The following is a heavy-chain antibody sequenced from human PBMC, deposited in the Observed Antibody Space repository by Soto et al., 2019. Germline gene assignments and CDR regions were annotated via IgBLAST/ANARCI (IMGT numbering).Heavy chain of an antibody. J-gene: IGHJ6*02. V-gene: IGHV3-30-3*01. CDR2: ISYDGSNK. CDR3: ARDTSRLVGYGFGMDV. D-gene: IGHD5-18*01. Sequence: TGGSLRLSCAASGFTFSSYAMHWVRQAPGKGLEWVAVISYDGSNKYYADSVKGRFTISRDNSKNTLYLQMNSLRAEDTAVYYCARDTSRLVGYGFGMDVWGQGTTVTVSS. CDR1: GFTFSSYA.